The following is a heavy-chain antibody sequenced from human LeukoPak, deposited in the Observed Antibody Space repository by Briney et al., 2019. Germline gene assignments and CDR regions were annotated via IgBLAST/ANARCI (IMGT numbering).Heavy chain of an antibody. D-gene: IGHD3-10*01. J-gene: IGHJ5*02. Sequence: PSGTLSLTCAVSGGSISSSNWWSWVRQPPGKGLEWIGEIYYSGRTNYNPSLKSRVTISVDKSKNQFSLKLNSVTAADTAVYYCARDQDYYGSGSHGAYWFDPWGQGTLVTVSS. CDR1: GGSISSSNW. CDR2: IYYSGRT. V-gene: IGHV4-4*02. CDR3: ARDQDYYGSGSHGAYWFDP.